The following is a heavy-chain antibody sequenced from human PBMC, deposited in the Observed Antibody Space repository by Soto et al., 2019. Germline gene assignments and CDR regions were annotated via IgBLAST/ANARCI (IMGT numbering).Heavy chain of an antibody. CDR2: IYSGGST. CDR1: GFTVSSNY. V-gene: IGHV3-66*01. Sequence: EVQLVESGGGLVQPGGSLSLSCAASGFTVSSNYMSWVRQAPGKGLEWVSVIYSGGSTYYADSVKGRFSISRDNSKNKLYLQMNCLSAEDTAVYYCARADAWFGELLYGYWGQGTLVTVSS. D-gene: IGHD3-10*01. CDR3: ARADAWFGELLYGY. J-gene: IGHJ4*02.